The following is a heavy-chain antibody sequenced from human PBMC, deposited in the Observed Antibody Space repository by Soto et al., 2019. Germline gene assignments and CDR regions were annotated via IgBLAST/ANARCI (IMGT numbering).Heavy chain of an antibody. V-gene: IGHV3-74*01. CDR2: INTDGSST. J-gene: IGHJ6*02. CDR3: ARCVRQLDLGYDYYAMDV. Sequence: GRSLRLSAACSGFPFRKNWMHWVRQAPGKGLVWVSRINTDGSSTNYADSVKGRFTISRDNAKNTVYLQLSSLRAEDTAVYYCARCVRQLDLGYDYYAMDVWGQGTTVTVSS. D-gene: IGHD6-6*01. CDR1: GFPFRKNW.